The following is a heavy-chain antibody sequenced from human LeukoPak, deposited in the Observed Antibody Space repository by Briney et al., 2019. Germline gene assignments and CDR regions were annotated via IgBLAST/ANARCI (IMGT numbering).Heavy chain of an antibody. J-gene: IGHJ1*01. CDR1: GGSISSSDHY. Sequence: SETVSLTCTVSGGSISSSDHYWGWIRQPPGKGLEWIGSIYYSGSTYYNPSLKSRVTISVDTSKNQFSLKVNSVTAADTAVYYRARQGKTDGSQYFQHWGQGTLVTVSS. D-gene: IGHD2-15*01. V-gene: IGHV4-39*01. CDR2: IYYSGST. CDR3: ARQGKTDGSQYFQH.